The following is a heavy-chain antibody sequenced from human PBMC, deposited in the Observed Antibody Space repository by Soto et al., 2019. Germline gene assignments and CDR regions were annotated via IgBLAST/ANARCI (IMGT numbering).Heavy chain of an antibody. CDR1: GGSFSGYY. J-gene: IGHJ6*02. V-gene: IGHV4-34*01. D-gene: IGHD6-19*01. CDR2: INHSGST. CDR3: ARIPRRLEGISVYYYGMDV. Sequence: SETLSLTCAVYGGSFSGYYWSWIRQPPGKGLEWIGEINHSGSTNYNPSLKSRVTISVDTSKNQFSLKLSSVTAADTAVYYCARIPRRLEGISVYYYGMDVWGQGTTVTVSS.